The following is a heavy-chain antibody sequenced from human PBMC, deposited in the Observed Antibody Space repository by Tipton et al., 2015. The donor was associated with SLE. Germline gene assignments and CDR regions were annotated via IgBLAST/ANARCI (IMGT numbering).Heavy chain of an antibody. CDR2: ITPSGGST. CDR3: ARRGPGGLEDYCMDV. Sequence: QSGAEVKKPGSSVKVSCKASGYTFTSYYMYWVRQAPGQGLEWMGMITPSGGSTIYAQKFQGRVTMTRDTSTSTVYMELSSLRSEDTAVYFCARRGPGGLEDYCMDVWGQGTTFTVSS. J-gene: IGHJ6*02. CDR1: GYTFTSYY. D-gene: IGHD1-1*01. V-gene: IGHV1-46*01.